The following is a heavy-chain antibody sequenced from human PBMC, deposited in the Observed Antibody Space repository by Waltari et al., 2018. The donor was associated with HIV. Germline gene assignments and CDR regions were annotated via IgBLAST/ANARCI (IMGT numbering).Heavy chain of an antibody. V-gene: IGHV3-30*01. D-gene: IGHD6-13*01. Sequence: QVQLVESGGGVVQPGRSLRLSCAASGFTSSNSAMHWVRQAPGKGLEWVALISFDVNDKNYADSVKGRFTISRDTSKNTLYLQMNRLRPEDTAVYYCARNLKASYSYNNRWYHFEYWGQGTLVTVSS. CDR2: ISFDVNDK. CDR1: GFTSSNSA. CDR3: ARNLKASYSYNNRWYHFEY. J-gene: IGHJ4*02.